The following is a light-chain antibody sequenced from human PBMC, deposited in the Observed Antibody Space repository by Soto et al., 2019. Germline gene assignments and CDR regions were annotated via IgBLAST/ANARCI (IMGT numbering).Light chain of an antibody. CDR1: QSISSW. J-gene: IGKJ1*01. Sequence: DIQMTQSPSTLSASVGDRVTITCRASQSISSWLAWYQQKPGKAPKLLIYKASSLESGVPSMFSGSASGPEFTLILTSLQPDDFATYYCQQYNSYSSFGQGTKVEIK. CDR3: QQYNSYSS. CDR2: KAS. V-gene: IGKV1-5*03.